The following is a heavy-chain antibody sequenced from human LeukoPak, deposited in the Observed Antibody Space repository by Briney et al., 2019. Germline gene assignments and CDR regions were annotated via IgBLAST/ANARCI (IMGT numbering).Heavy chain of an antibody. CDR2: INAGNGNT. J-gene: IGHJ3*02. CDR1: GYTLTSYA. D-gene: IGHD6-19*01. Sequence: HRASVKVSCKASGYTLTSYAMHWVRQAPGQRLEWMGWINAGNGNTKYSQKFQGRVTITRDTSASTAYMELSSLRSEDTAVYYCARRGPVAGMDIWGQGTMVTVSS. V-gene: IGHV1-3*01. CDR3: ARRGPVAGMDI.